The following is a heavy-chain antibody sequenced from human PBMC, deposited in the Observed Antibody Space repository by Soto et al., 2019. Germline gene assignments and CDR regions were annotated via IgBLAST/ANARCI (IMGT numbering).Heavy chain of an antibody. CDR3: AKGSVVVAAKFDS. J-gene: IGHJ4*02. CDR1: GFTFSSYA. D-gene: IGHD2-21*02. CDR2: ISSSGYST. Sequence: GGSLRLSXAASGFTFSSYAMGWVRQAPGKGLEWVSAISSSGYSTYYADSVKGRFTISRDNSKNTMYLQMNNLRAEDTAVYYCAKGSVVVAAKFDSWGQGTLVTVSS. V-gene: IGHV3-23*01.